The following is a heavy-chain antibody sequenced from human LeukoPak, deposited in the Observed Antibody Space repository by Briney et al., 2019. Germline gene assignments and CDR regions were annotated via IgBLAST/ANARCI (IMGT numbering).Heavy chain of an antibody. CDR1: GGSVSGGGSF. D-gene: IGHD5-18*01. CDR2: IFYSGTT. V-gene: IGHV4-31*03. CDR3: ARENSYGTRYFDY. J-gene: IGHJ4*02. Sequence: SQTLSLTCTVSGGSVSGGGSFWSWLRQHPGRGLEWIGYIFYSGTTYYNPSLKSRVTISLQMSQNQFSLRLNSVTAADTAIYYCARENSYGTRYFDYWSQGTPVTVSS.